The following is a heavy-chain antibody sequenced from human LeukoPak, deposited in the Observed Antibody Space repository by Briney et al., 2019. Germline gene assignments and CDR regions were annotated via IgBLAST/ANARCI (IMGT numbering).Heavy chain of an antibody. Sequence: SETLSLACTVSGGSISSGGYYWSWIRQHPGKGLEWIGYIYYSGSTYYNPSLKSRVTMSVDTSKNQFSLKLSSVTAADTAVYYCARGYYDSSGYYYGTSSFDYWGQGTLVTVSS. CDR3: ARGYYDSSGYYYGTSSFDY. CDR1: GGSISSGGYY. D-gene: IGHD3-22*01. V-gene: IGHV4-31*03. CDR2: IYYSGST. J-gene: IGHJ4*02.